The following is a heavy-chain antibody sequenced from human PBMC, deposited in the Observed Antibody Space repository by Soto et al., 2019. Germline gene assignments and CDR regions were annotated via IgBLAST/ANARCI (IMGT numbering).Heavy chain of an antibody. CDR2: IYYSGST. V-gene: IGHV4-39*01. D-gene: IGHD3-9*01. CDR3: ARHDWAKPFVY. CDR1: GGSISSSSYY. J-gene: IGHJ4*02. Sequence: SETLSLTCTVSGGSISSSSYYWGWIRQPPGKGLEWIGSIYYSGSTYYNPSLKSRVTISVDTSKNQFSLKLSSVTAADTAVYFCARHDWAKPFVYWGQGTLVTVSA.